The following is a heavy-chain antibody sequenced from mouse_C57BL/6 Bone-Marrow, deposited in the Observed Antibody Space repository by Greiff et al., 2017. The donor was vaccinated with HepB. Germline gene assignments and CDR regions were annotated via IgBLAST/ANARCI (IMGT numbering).Heavy chain of an antibody. CDR3: ARGILYSNYDY. CDR1: GYTFTDYY. V-gene: IGHV1-75*01. Sequence: QVQLKESGPELVKPGASVKISCKASGYTFTDYYINWVKQRPGQGLEWIGWIFPGSGSTYYNEKFKGKATLTVDKSSSTAYMLLSGLTSEDSAVYFCARGILYSNYDYWGQGTTLTVSS. CDR2: IFPGSGST. J-gene: IGHJ2*01. D-gene: IGHD2-5*01.